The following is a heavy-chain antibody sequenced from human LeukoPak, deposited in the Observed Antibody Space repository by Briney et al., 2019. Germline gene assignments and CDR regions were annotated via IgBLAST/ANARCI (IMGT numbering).Heavy chain of an antibody. D-gene: IGHD1-14*01. Sequence: GGSLRLSCAASEFTFSNYAMNWVRQAPGKGLEWVPGISGGGGSTYYADSVKGRFTISRDNSENTLYLQMDSLRAEDTALYYCAKGSGINHYHWIDPWGQGTLVTVSS. V-gene: IGHV3-23*01. CDR2: ISGGGGST. CDR3: AKGSGINHYHWIDP. J-gene: IGHJ5*02. CDR1: EFTFSNYA.